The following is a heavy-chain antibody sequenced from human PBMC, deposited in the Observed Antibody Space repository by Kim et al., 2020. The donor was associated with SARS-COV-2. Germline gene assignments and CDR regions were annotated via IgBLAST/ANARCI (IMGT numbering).Heavy chain of an antibody. CDR3: ARDRSGSLRAFDY. V-gene: IGHV1-18*04. Sequence: ASVKVSCKASGYTFITYGLSWMRQAPGQGLEWMGWIGTYNGNPIYAQKLQGRITMTTDTSTSTAYMELRSLRLDDTAVYYCARDRSGSLRAFDYWGHGTLVTVSS. J-gene: IGHJ4*01. D-gene: IGHD1-26*01. CDR2: IGTYNGNP. CDR1: GYTFITYG.